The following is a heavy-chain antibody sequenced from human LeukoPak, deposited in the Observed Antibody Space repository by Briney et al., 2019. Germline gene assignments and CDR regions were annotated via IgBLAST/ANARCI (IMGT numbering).Heavy chain of an antibody. CDR3: AKTYSGSYDNWFDP. J-gene: IGHJ5*02. Sequence: GGSLRLSCAASGFTVSSNYMSWVRQAPGKGLEWVSVIYSGGSTYYADSVKGRFTISRDNSKNTLYLQMNSLRAEDTAVYYCAKTYSGSYDNWFDPWGQGTLVTVSS. CDR1: GFTVSSNY. V-gene: IGHV3-66*01. CDR2: IYSGGST. D-gene: IGHD1-26*01.